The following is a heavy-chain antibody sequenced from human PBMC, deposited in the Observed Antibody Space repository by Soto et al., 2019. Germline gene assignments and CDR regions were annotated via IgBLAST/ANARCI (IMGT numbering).Heavy chain of an antibody. J-gene: IGHJ4*02. CDR3: AKDRAGVYSSTPD. D-gene: IGHD6-13*01. CDR2: ISGSGGST. CDR1: GFTFSSYA. Sequence: EVQLLESGGGLVQPGGSMRLSCAASGFTFSSYAMSWVRQAPGKGLEWVSAISGSGGSTYYADSVKGRFTISRDNSKNTLYLQMNSLRAEDTAVSYCAKDRAGVYSSTPDWGQGTLVTVSS. V-gene: IGHV3-23*01.